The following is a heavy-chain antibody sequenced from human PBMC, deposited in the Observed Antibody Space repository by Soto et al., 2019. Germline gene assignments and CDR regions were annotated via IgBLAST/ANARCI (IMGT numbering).Heavy chain of an antibody. CDR2: IYHTGST. CDR3: ARTPDI. CDR1: GGSISSYY. Sequence: SETLPLTCTVSGGSISSYYWSWIRQPPGKGLEWIGYIYHTGSTSYNPSLKSRVTISVDRSKNQFSLKLSSVTAADTAVYYCARTPDIWGQGTMVTVSS. J-gene: IGHJ3*02. V-gene: IGHV4-59*12.